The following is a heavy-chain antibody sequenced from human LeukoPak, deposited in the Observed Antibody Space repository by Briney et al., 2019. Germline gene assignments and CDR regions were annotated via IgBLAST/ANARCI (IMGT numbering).Heavy chain of an antibody. V-gene: IGHV4-30-2*01. Sequence: PSETLSLTCADSGVSITSDTYYWSWIRQPPGKGLEWIGYILHSGSTYHNPSLKSRVTILVDTSKNQFSLKLSSVTAADTAVYFCARTRDFWSAYFDYWGQGILVTVSS. CDR1: GVSITSDTYY. CDR2: ILHSGST. CDR3: ARTRDFWSAYFDY. D-gene: IGHD3-3*01. J-gene: IGHJ4*02.